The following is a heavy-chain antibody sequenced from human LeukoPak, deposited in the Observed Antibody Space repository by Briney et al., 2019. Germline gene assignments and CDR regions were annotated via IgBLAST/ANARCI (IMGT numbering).Heavy chain of an antibody. CDR2: ISSSSSYI. V-gene: IGHV3-21*01. D-gene: IGHD6-19*01. Sequence: GGSLRLSCAASGFTFSSYSLNWVRQAPGKGLEWVSSISSSSSYIYYADSVKGRFTISRDNAKNSLYLQMNSLRAEETAVYYWARVGDSSGYYFDYWGQGTLVTVSS. J-gene: IGHJ4*02. CDR3: ARVGDSSGYYFDY. CDR1: GFTFSSYS.